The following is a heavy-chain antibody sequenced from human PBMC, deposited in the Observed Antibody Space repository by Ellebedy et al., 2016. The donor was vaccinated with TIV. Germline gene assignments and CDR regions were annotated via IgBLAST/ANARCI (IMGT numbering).Heavy chain of an antibody. V-gene: IGHV3-33*08. CDR2: IWYDGINK. J-gene: IGHJ6*02. CDR3: ARAVTMNYYYGMDV. CDR1: GFIFSTYG. D-gene: IGHD4-17*01. Sequence: GESLKISCAASGFIFSTYGMHWVRQTPGKGLEWVAVIWYDGINKYYADSVKGRFTISRDNSKNTLYLQMNSLRAEDTAVYYCARAVTMNYYYGMDVWGQGTTVTVSS.